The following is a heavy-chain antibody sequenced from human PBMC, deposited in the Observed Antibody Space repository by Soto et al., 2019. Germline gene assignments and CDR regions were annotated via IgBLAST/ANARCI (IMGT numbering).Heavy chain of an antibody. Sequence: GGSLRLSCAASGFTFSSYGMHWVRQAPGKGLEWVAVIWYDGSNKYYADSVKGRFTISRDNSKNTLYLQMNSLRAEDTALYYCARDKALGRDYYDSSGYYYLKYYYYYYGMDVWGQGTTVTVSS. J-gene: IGHJ6*02. CDR1: GFTFSSYG. V-gene: IGHV3-33*01. CDR2: IWYDGSNK. CDR3: ARDKALGRDYYDSSGYYYLKYYYYYYGMDV. D-gene: IGHD3-22*01.